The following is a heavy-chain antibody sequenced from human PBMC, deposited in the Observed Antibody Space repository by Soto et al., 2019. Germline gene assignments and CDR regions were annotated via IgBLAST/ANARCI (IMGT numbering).Heavy chain of an antibody. D-gene: IGHD3-22*01. CDR2: IYYSGST. J-gene: IGHJ3*02. Sequence: SETLSLTCTVSGGSISSGGYYWSWIRQHPGKGLEWIGYIYYSGSTYYNPSLKSRVTISVDTSKNQFSLKLSSVTAADTAVYYCARTYYYDSSGYHPDAFDIWGQGTMVTVSS. V-gene: IGHV4-31*03. CDR3: ARTYYYDSSGYHPDAFDI. CDR1: GGSISSGGYY.